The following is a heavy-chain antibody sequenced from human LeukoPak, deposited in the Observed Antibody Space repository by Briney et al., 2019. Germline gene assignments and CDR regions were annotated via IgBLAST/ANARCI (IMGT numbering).Heavy chain of an antibody. CDR3: ARGVDYYENSGTIDY. J-gene: IGHJ4*02. CDR2: ISGSGGST. Sequence: AGGSLRLSCAASGFTFSSYAMSWVRQAPGKGLEWVSAISGSGGSTYYADSVKGRFTISRDNSKNTLYLQMNSLRAEDTAVYYCARGVDYYENSGTIDYWGQGTLVTVSS. D-gene: IGHD3-22*01. V-gene: IGHV3-23*01. CDR1: GFTFSSYA.